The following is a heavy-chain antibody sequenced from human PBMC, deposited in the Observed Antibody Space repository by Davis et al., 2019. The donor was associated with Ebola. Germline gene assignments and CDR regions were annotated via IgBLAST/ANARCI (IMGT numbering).Heavy chain of an antibody. D-gene: IGHD3-3*01. J-gene: IGHJ4*02. CDR1: GYTFTSYY. V-gene: IGHV1-46*01. CDR2: INPSGGST. Sequence: ASVKVSCKASGYTFTSYYMHWVRQAPGQGLEWMGIINPSGGSTSYAQKFQGRVTMTRDTSTSTVYMELSSLRTEDTAVYYCAREDGGDFWSGYNGPYYVDYWGQGTLVTVSS. CDR3: AREDGGDFWSGYNGPYYVDY.